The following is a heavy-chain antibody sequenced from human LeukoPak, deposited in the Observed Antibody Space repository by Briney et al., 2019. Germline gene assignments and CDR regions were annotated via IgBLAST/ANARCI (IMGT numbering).Heavy chain of an antibody. J-gene: IGHJ4*02. D-gene: IGHD2-15*01. Sequence: GGSLRLSCAASGXTFSSYSVNWVRQAPGKGLEWVSYISSSSSTIYYADSVKGRFTISRDNAKNSLYLQMNSLRDEDTAVYYCARKYCSGGSCYSLDYWGQGTLVTVSS. CDR1: GXTFSSYS. CDR3: ARKYCSGGSCYSLDY. CDR2: ISSSSSTI. V-gene: IGHV3-48*02.